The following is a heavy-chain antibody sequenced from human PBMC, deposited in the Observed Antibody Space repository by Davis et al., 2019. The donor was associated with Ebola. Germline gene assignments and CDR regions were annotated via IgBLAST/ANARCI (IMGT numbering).Heavy chain of an antibody. CDR2: GFYSGST. CDR3: ARGPTYYYGSGSYPVLLSHISFDY. V-gene: IGHV4-39*01. Sequence: MPSETLSLTCTVSGGSISSGRYYWGWIRQPPGKGLEWIGSGFYSGSTDYNPSLKSRVTISVDTSKNQFSLRLGSVTAADTAVYYCARGPTYYYGSGSYPVLLSHISFDYWGQGTLVTVSS. CDR1: GGSISSGRYY. J-gene: IGHJ4*02. D-gene: IGHD3-10*01.